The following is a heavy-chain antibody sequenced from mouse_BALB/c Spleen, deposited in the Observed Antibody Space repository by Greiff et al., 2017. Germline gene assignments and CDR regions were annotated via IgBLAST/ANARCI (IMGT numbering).Heavy chain of an antibody. Sequence: DVKLVESGGGLVKPGGSLKLSCAASGFTFSSYAMSWVRQSPEKRLEWVAEISSGGSYTYYPDTVTGRFTISRDNAKNTLYLEMSSLRSEDTAMYYCARDVTTVVATRGFAYWGQGTLVTVSA. CDR2: ISSGGSYT. J-gene: IGHJ3*01. V-gene: IGHV5-9-4*01. CDR1: GFTFSSYA. D-gene: IGHD1-1*01. CDR3: ARDVTTVVATRGFAY.